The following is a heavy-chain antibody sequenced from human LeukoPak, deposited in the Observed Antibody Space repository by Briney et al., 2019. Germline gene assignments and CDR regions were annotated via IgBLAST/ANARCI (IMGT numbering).Heavy chain of an antibody. V-gene: IGHV3-23*01. CDR3: AKPLPYHCRSTSCLGWT. CDR2: ISGSGGST. Sequence: GGSLRLSCAASGFTFSSYAMSWVRQAPGKGLEWVSAISGSGGSTYYADSVKGRFIISRDNSKNTLYLQMNSLRAEDTAVYYCAKPLPYHCRSTSCLGWTWGQGTLLTPSP. D-gene: IGHD2-2*01. CDR1: GFTFSSYA. J-gene: IGHJ5*02.